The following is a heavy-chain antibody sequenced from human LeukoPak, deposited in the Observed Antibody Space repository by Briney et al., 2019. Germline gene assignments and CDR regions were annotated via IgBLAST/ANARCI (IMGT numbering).Heavy chain of an antibody. J-gene: IGHJ4*02. CDR2: ISSSGSTI. Sequence: GGSLRLSCAASGFTFSSYEMNWVRQAPGKGLEWVSYISSSGSTIYYADSVKGRFTISKDNTKNSLYLQRNSLRAEDTAVYYCRPFSGDEDYWGQGTLVTVSS. D-gene: IGHD4-17*01. CDR1: GFTFSSYE. CDR3: RPFSGDEDY. V-gene: IGHV3-48*03.